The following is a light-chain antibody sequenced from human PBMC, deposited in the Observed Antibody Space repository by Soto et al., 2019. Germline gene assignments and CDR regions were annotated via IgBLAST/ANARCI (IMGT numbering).Light chain of an antibody. CDR3: QQSYSTPSIT. CDR1: QSISTY. CDR2: AAS. J-gene: IGKJ5*01. V-gene: IGKV1-39*01. Sequence: DIQMTQSPSSLSASVGDRVTITCRASQSISTYLNWYQQKPGKVPKLLIYAASSLQSGVPSRFXGSGSGTDFTLTISSLQPEDFATYYCQQSYSTPSITFGQGTRLEIK.